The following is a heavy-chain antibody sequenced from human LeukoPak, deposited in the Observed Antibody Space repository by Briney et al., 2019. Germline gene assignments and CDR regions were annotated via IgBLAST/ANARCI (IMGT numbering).Heavy chain of an antibody. D-gene: IGHD3-10*01. V-gene: IGHV4-59*01. CDR1: GGSISSYY. CDR2: IYYGGST. J-gene: IGHJ3*02. Sequence: SETLSLTCTVSGGSISSYYWSWIRQPPGKGLEWIGYIYYGGSTNYNPSLKSRVTISVDTSKNQFSLKLSSVTAADTAVYYCARDSPHYYGSIWHAFDIWGQGTMVTVSS. CDR3: ARDSPHYYGSIWHAFDI.